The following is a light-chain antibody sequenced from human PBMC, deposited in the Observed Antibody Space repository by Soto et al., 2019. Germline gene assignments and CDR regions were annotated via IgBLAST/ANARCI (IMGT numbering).Light chain of an antibody. J-gene: IGKJ3*01. CDR2: DAC. Sequence: DIQMTQSPSSLSASVGDRVTITCQASQDISNYLNWYQQKPGKAPKLLIYDACNLETGVPSRFSGSGSGTDFTFTISSLQPEDIATYYCQQYDNLRITFGPGTKVDIK. CDR3: QQYDNLRIT. V-gene: IGKV1-33*01. CDR1: QDISNY.